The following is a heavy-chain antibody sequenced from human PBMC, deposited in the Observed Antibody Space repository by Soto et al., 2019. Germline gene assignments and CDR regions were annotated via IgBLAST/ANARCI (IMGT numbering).Heavy chain of an antibody. V-gene: IGHV4-39*01. D-gene: IGHD6-25*01. CDR2: IYYSGST. CDR3: ARLGYSSVLSVDY. Sequence: SEPLSLTCTVSGGSISSSSYYWGWIRQPPGKGLEWIGSIYYSGSTYYNPSLKSRVTISVDTSKNQFSLKLSSVTAADTAVYYCARLGYSSVLSVDYWGQGTLVTVSS. J-gene: IGHJ4*02. CDR1: GGSISSSSYY.